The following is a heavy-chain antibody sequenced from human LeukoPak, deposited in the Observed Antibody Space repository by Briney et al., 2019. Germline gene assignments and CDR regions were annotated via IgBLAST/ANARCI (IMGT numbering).Heavy chain of an antibody. V-gene: IGHV4-34*01. D-gene: IGHD2-8*01. CDR3: ARGPATDIVLMVYAMSRHFDY. J-gene: IGHJ4*02. CDR1: GGSFSGYY. CDR2: INHSGST. Sequence: PSETLSLTCAVYGGSFSGYYWSWIRQPPGKGLEWGGEINHSGSTNYNPSLKSRVTISVDTSKNQFSLKLSSVTAADTAVYYCARGPATDIVLMVYAMSRHFDYWGQGTLVTVSS.